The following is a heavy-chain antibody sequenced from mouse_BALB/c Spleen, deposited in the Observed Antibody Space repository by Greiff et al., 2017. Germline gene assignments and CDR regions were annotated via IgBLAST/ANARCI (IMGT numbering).Heavy chain of an antibody. Sequence: EVQLQQSGAELVKPGASVKLSCTASGFNFKDNYMHWVKQRPEQGLEWIGRIDPANGNTKYDPKFQGKATITADTSSNTAYLQLSSLTSEDTAVYDFARRAYDYVYAMDYWGQGTSVTVSS. J-gene: IGHJ4*01. CDR2: IDPANGNT. D-gene: IGHD2-4*01. CDR3: ARRAYDYVYAMDY. V-gene: IGHV14-3*02. CDR1: GFNFKDNY.